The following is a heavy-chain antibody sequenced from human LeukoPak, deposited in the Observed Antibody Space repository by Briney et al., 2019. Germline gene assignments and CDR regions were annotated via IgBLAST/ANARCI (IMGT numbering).Heavy chain of an antibody. CDR3: ARIYSGSYSTDDY. Sequence: GASVKVSCKASGYTFTGYYMHWVRQAPGQGLEWMGWIDPNSGGTNYAQKFQGRVTMTRDTSISTAYMELSRLRSDDTAVYYCARIYSGSYSTDDYCGQGTLVTVSS. V-gene: IGHV1-2*02. CDR1: GYTFTGYY. D-gene: IGHD1-26*01. J-gene: IGHJ4*02. CDR2: IDPNSGGT.